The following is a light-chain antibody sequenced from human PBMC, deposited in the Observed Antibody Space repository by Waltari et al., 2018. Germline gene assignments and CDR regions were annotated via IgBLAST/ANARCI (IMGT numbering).Light chain of an antibody. CDR3: ATWDDSLDTPV. V-gene: IGLV1-44*01. J-gene: IGLJ3*02. Sequence: QSVPTQPPSVSGTPGQRVTISCSGSSSDIGRNTVNWYQHLPGTAPKLLLYSNYQRPSGVPDRFSGSKSGDSASLAISRLQSEDEADYYCATWDDSLDTPVFGGGTKLTVL. CDR1: SSDIGRNT. CDR2: SNY.